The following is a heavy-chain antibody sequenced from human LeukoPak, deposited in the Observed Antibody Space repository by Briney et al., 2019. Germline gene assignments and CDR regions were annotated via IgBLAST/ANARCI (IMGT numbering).Heavy chain of an antibody. CDR1: SESFSGYF. V-gene: IGHV4-34*01. Sequence: SETLSLTCAIYSESFSGYFWSWIRQPQEKGLEWIGEINYSGSTNYNPSPKSRVTISVDTSQNPFSLKLSSVTAADTAVYYCARGRGGYPDRGQGTMVTVSS. D-gene: IGHD5-12*01. CDR3: ARGRGGYPD. CDR2: INYSGST. J-gene: IGHJ3*01.